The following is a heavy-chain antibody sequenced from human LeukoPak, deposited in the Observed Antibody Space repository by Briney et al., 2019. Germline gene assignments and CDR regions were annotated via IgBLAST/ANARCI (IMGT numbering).Heavy chain of an antibody. J-gene: IGHJ5*02. V-gene: IGHV3-23*01. CDR3: ARERRWFGELKGWFDP. D-gene: IGHD3-10*01. CDR1: GFTFSSYA. CDR2: ISGSGGST. Sequence: PGGSLRLSCAASGFTFSSYAMSWVRQAPGKGLEWVSAISGSGGSTYYADSVKGRFTISRDNSKNTLYLQMNSLRAEDTALYYCARERRWFGELKGWFDPWGQGTLVTVSS.